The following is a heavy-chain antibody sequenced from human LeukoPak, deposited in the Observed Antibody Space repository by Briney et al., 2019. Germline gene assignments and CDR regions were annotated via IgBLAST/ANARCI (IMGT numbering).Heavy chain of an antibody. D-gene: IGHD6-13*01. CDR3: ARSGTYQYSSTSDY. V-gene: IGHV4-39*07. CDR1: SGSISTSNYY. Sequence: SETLSLTCTVSSGSISTSNYYWGWVRQPPGKALEWIGNIFYSGSTYYSPSLKSRVTISLDTSRNQFSLKLNSVTAADTAVYFCARSGTYQYSSTSDYWGQGTLVTVSS. CDR2: IFYSGST. J-gene: IGHJ4*02.